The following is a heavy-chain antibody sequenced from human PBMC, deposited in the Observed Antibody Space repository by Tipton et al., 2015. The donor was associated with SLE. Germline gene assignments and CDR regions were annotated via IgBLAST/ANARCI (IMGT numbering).Heavy chain of an antibody. D-gene: IGHD3-16*01. J-gene: IGHJ5*02. CDR1: GGSFSGYY. V-gene: IGHV4-34*01. CDR3: AKDQLGVPHP. CDR2: INHSGST. Sequence: TLSLTCAVYGGSFSGYYWSWIRQPPGKGLEWIGEINHSGSTNYNPSLKSRVTISVDTSKNQFSLKLSSVTAADTAVYYCAKDQLGVPHPWGQGTLVTVSS.